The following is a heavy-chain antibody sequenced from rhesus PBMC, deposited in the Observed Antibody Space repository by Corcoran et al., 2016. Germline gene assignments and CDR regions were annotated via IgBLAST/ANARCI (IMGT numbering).Heavy chain of an antibody. Sequence: QLQLQESGPGLVKPSETLSVTCAVSGGSISSSYWSWIRQAPGKGLEWIGYIYGSGSSTNYNPSLKSRVTLSVDTSKNQFSLKLSSVTAADTAVYYCARGSGALLDSWGQGVVVTVSS. D-gene: IGHD6-13*01. CDR2: IYGSGSST. V-gene: IGHV4-169*01. CDR1: GGSISSSY. J-gene: IGHJ6*01. CDR3: ARGSGALLDS.